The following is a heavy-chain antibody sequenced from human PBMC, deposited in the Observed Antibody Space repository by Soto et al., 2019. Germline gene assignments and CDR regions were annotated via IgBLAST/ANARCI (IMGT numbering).Heavy chain of an antibody. CDR2: IYHSGST. CDR3: AREDYSNYPFLNDNWFDP. CDR1: GYSISSGYY. V-gene: IGHV4-38-2*02. J-gene: IGHJ5*02. D-gene: IGHD4-4*01. Sequence: PSETLSLTCAVSGYSISSGYYWGWIRQPPGKGLEWIGSIYHSGSTYYNPSLKSRVTISVDTSKNQFSLKLSSVTAADTAVYYCAREDYSNYPFLNDNWFDPWGQGTLVTVSS.